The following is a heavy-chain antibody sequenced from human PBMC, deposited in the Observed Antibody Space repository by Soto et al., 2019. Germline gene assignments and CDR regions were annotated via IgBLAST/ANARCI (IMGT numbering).Heavy chain of an antibody. J-gene: IGHJ4*02. CDR2: IWNDGSTT. CDR3: ARDGSHYDVDY. Sequence: LVESGGGVAQPGRSLRLSCATSGFSFSPSGMHWVRQAPGKGLEWVAIIWNDGSTTYYADSVKGRFTISRDNSKNTLYLQMHSLRDEDTAVYYCARDGSHYDVDYWGQGTLVTVSS. V-gene: IGHV3-33*01. CDR1: GFSFSPSG. D-gene: IGHD4-4*01.